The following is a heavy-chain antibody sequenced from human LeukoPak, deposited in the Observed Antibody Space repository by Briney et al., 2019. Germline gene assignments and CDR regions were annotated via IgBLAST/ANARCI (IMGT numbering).Heavy chain of an antibody. V-gene: IGHV3-30*18. J-gene: IGHJ4*02. D-gene: IGHD3-22*01. CDR1: GFTFSSYG. CDR3: AKDPYYYDSSGYYDY. CDR2: ILYDGSNK. Sequence: GRSLRLSCAASGFTFSSYGMHWVRQAPGKGLEWVAVILYDGSNKYYADSVKGRFTISRDNSKNTLYLQMNSLRAEDTAVYYCAKDPYYYDSSGYYDYWGQGTLVTVSS.